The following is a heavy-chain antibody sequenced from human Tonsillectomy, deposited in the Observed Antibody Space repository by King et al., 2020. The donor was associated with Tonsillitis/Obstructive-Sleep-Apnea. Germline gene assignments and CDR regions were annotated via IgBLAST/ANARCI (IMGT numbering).Heavy chain of an antibody. D-gene: IGHD2-2*01. CDR1: GGSISSSSYY. CDR3: ARHMYCSSTRCYFDYFYYMVV. V-gene: IGHV4-39*01. J-gene: IGHJ6*03. CDR2: IYYSGST. Sequence: QLQESGPGLVKPSETLSLTCTVSGGSISSSSYYWGWIRQPPGKGLEWIGSIYYSGSTYYNPSLKSRVTISVDTSKNQFSLKLSSVTAADTAVYYCARHMYCSSTRCYFDYFYYMVVWGEGTTHTVFS.